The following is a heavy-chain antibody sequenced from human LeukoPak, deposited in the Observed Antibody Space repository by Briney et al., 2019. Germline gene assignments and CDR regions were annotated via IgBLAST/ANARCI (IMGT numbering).Heavy chain of an antibody. D-gene: IGHD1-1*01. CDR2: IYYSGST. V-gene: IGHV4-30-4*01. CDR3: ARDFKGMTTIDY. J-gene: IGHJ4*02. Sequence: PSETLSLTCTVSGGSTSSGNYYWTWIRQPPGKGLEWIGYIYYSGSTYYNPSLKSRVTISVDTSRNQFSLKLNSVTAADTAVYYCARDFKGMTTIDYWGQGTLVTVSS. CDR1: GGSTSSGNYY.